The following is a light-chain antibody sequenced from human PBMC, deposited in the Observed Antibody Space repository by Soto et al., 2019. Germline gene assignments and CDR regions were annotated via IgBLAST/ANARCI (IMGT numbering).Light chain of an antibody. CDR1: SSDVGSYNL. Sequence: LTQPASVSGSPGQSITISCTGTSSDVGSYNLVSWYQQHPGKAPKLIIYEVRMRPSGVSNRFSGSKSGNTASLTISGLQPEDEADYYCCSYAGSFTIYVFGTGTKVTVL. CDR3: CSYAGSFTIYV. J-gene: IGLJ1*01. CDR2: EVR. V-gene: IGLV2-23*02.